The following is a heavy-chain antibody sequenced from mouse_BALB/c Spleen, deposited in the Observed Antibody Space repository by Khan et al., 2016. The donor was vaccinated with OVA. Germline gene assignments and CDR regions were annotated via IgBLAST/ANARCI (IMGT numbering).Heavy chain of an antibody. V-gene: IGHV14-3*02. Sequence: EVQLQQSGAELVKPGASVKLSCTASGFNIKDTYLHWVKQRPAQGLEWIGRIAPANGNTQYDPKFQGKAAITSDTSSNTSYLQLTSLTSEDTAVYYCARPSYDPRDFEVWGAGTTVTVSS. J-gene: IGHJ1*01. CDR1: GFNIKDTY. CDR2: IAPANGNT. D-gene: IGHD2-3*01. CDR3: ARPSYDPRDFEV.